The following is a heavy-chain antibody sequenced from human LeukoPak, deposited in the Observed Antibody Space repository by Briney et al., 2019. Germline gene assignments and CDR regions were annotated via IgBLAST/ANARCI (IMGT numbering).Heavy chain of an antibody. J-gene: IGHJ5*02. Sequence: ASVKVSCKASGYTFIGYYMHWVRQAPGQGLEWMGRINPNSGGANYAQKLQGRVTITADKSKSTAYMELSSLRSEDTAVYYCARYRAFGITIFGVVTSRNWFDPWGQGTLVTVSS. D-gene: IGHD3-3*01. CDR3: ARYRAFGITIFGVVTSRNWFDP. CDR1: GYTFIGYY. CDR2: INPNSGGA. V-gene: IGHV1-2*06.